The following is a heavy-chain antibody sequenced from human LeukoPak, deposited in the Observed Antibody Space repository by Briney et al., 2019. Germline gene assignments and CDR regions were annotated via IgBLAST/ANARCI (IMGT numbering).Heavy chain of an antibody. CDR2: IYYSGST. CDR1: GGSISSYY. V-gene: IGHV4-59*12. CDR3: ARELHSSGWDDAFDI. D-gene: IGHD6-19*01. J-gene: IGHJ3*02. Sequence: SETLSLTCTVSGGSISSYYWSWIRQPPGKGLEWIGYIYYSGSTYYNPSLKSRVTISVDTSKNQFSLKLSSVTAADTAVYYCARELHSSGWDDAFDIWGQGTMVTVSS.